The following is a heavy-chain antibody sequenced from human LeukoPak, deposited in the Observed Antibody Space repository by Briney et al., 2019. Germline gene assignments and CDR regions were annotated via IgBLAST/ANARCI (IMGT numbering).Heavy chain of an antibody. CDR1: GFTFSTYG. CDR2: IRYDGSIQ. D-gene: IGHD6-13*01. V-gene: IGHV3-30*02. Sequence: GGSLRLSCAASGFTFSTYGMHCVRQAPGKGLEWVAFIRYDGSIQYYTDSVTGRFTISRDNSKNTLYLQMSSLGSEDTAMYYCASDRTIAAAVDPFDIWGQGTMVTVSS. CDR3: ASDRTIAAAVDPFDI. J-gene: IGHJ3*02.